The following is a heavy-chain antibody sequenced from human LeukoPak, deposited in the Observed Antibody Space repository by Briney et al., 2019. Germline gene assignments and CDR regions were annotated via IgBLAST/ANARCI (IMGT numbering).Heavy chain of an antibody. Sequence: GGSLRLSCSASGFTFTNYWLSWVRHAPGKGLERVVNINQDGSHKYYVDSVKGRFTISRDNAKSSMYVQMNSLRAEDTAVYFCAIFRYDNNGLLWAFDYWGQGTLVTVSS. D-gene: IGHD3-22*01. CDR3: AIFRYDNNGLLWAFDY. CDR1: GFTFTNYW. V-gene: IGHV3-7*01. J-gene: IGHJ4*02. CDR2: INQDGSHK.